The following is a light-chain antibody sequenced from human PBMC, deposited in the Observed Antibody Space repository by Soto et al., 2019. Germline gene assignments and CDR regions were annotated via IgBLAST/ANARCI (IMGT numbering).Light chain of an antibody. CDR3: AAWDDSLNGPV. V-gene: IGLV1-44*01. CDR1: SSNIGRNT. Sequence: QSVLTQPPSASGTPGQRVTISCSGSSSNIGRNTVNWYQQLPGTAPKLLIYTNSQRPSGVPDRFSASKSDTSASLAISGLQFEDEADYYCAAWDDSLNGPVFGGGTKVTVL. CDR2: TNS. J-gene: IGLJ2*01.